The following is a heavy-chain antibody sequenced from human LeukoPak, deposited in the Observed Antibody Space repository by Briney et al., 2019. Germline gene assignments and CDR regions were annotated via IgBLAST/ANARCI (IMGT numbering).Heavy chain of an antibody. J-gene: IGHJ6*04. CDR1: GFAFSTSR. V-gene: IGHV3-21*01. D-gene: IGHD3-10*02. CDR2: ISSSSSHI. Sequence: GGSLRLSCAASGFAFSTSRMNWVRQAPGKWLEWVALISSSSSHIYYADSVKGRFTISRDNAKNSLYLQMNSLRAEDTAVYYCAELGITMIGGVWGKGTTITISS. CDR3: AELGITMIGGV.